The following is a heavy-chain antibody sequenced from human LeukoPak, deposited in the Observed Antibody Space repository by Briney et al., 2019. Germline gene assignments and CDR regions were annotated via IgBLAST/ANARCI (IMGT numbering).Heavy chain of an antibody. CDR1: GFTFSSYW. J-gene: IGHJ4*02. Sequence: GGSLRLSCAASGFTFSSYWMSWVRQAPGKGLEWVANIRQDGGEDYYADSVKGRFTISRDNAKNSLYLQMNSLRAEDTAVYYCAGTESGLKYYDFWSGSFFDYWGQGTLVTVSS. V-gene: IGHV3-7*01. CDR3: AGTESGLKYYDFWSGSFFDY. D-gene: IGHD3-3*01. CDR2: IRQDGGED.